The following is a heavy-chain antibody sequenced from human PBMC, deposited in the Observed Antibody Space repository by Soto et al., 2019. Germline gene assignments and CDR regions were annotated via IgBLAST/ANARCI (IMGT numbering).Heavy chain of an antibody. Sequence: QVQLVQSGAEVKKPGSSVKVSCKASGGTFSSYTISWVRQAPGQGLEWMGRIIPILGIANYAQKLQGRVTITADKSTSTAYMELSSLRSEDTAVYYCARAPSAGDSAGYWGQGTLVTVSS. D-gene: IGHD2-21*01. V-gene: IGHV1-69*02. J-gene: IGHJ4*02. CDR2: IIPILGIA. CDR1: GGTFSSYT. CDR3: ARAPSAGDSAGY.